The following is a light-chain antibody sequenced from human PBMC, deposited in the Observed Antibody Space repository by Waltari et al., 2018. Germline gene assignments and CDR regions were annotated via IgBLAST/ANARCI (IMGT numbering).Light chain of an antibody. V-gene: IGLV3-25*03. CDR2: KDS. J-gene: IGLJ3*02. CDR1: ALANPY. CDR3: QSADRSGTNWV. Sequence: ELTQPPSVSVSPGQTARITCSGDALANPYVYWYQQTPGQGPVLVIYKDSARPSGIPERFSGSSSGTTVTLTISGVQAEDEADYYCQSADRSGTNWVFGGGTKMTVL.